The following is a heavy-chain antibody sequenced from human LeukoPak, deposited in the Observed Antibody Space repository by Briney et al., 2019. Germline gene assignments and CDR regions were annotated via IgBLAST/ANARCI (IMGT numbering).Heavy chain of an antibody. CDR3: ARGPTISETGYFDY. V-gene: IGHV4-34*01. D-gene: IGHD1-1*01. Sequence: SETLSLTCAVYGGSFSSYYWSWIRQSPGKGLEWIAEINHRGDTNYNPSVKSRVTISVDTSKNQFSLKVTSLTAADAAVYYCARGPTISETGYFDYWGQGTLVTVSS. CDR1: GGSFSSYY. J-gene: IGHJ4*03. CDR2: INHRGDT.